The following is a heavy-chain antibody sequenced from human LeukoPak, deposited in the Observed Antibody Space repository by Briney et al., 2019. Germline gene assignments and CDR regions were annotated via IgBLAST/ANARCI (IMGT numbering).Heavy chain of an antibody. Sequence: PSETLSLTCTVSGDSISSSTYYWGWIRQPPGRGLEWIGSIYYSGSTYYNPSLKSRVTVSVDTSKNQFSLKLSSVTAADTAVYYCARTPEVLLWFGESNYYYYGMDVWGQGTTVTVSS. CDR2: IYYSGST. CDR1: GDSISSSTYY. J-gene: IGHJ6*02. V-gene: IGHV4-39*01. CDR3: ARTPEVLLWFGESNYYYYGMDV. D-gene: IGHD3-10*01.